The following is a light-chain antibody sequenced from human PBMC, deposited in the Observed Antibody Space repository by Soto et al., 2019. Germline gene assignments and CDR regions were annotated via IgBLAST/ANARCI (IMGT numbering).Light chain of an antibody. V-gene: IGLV7-46*01. J-gene: IGLJ2*01. CDR2: DPT. CDR3: LLSYTGAGVV. Sequence: QTVVTQEPSLTVSPGGTVTLTCGSSTGTVTSGHYPYWFQQKPGQAPRTLIYDPTNKHSWTPARFSGSLLGGKAALTLSGAQPEDEAEYYCLLSYTGAGVVFGGGTKLTVL. CDR1: TGTVTSGHY.